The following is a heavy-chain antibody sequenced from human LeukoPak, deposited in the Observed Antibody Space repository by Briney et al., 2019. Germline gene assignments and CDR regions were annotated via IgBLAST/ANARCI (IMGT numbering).Heavy chain of an antibody. CDR1: GYTFTSYD. CDR3: ARAFTGGTLDF. J-gene: IGHJ4*02. D-gene: IGHD2-8*02. V-gene: IGHV1-8*03. CDR2: MNPNSGNT. Sequence: ASVKVSCKASGYTFTSYDINWVRQATGQGLEWMGWMNPNSGNTGYAQKFQGRVTITRNTSISTAYMELSALRSDDTAVFYCARAFTGGTLDFWGQGTLVTVSS.